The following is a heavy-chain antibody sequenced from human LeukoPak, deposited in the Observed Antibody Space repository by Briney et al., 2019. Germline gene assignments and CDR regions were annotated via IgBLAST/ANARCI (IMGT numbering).Heavy chain of an antibody. V-gene: IGHV3-23*01. D-gene: IGHD4-17*01. CDR1: RFIFSTFA. CDR2: IPCTHYTT. J-gene: IGHJ5*02. Sequence: GGSLRLSCAASRFIFSTFAMTWVPHAPARGLEGVSSIPCTHYTTHNTDSLERRFTISRDNSKNTLYLQMNRLRADATAVYYCTKDPNGAYVGAFDPWGQGTLVTVSS. CDR3: TKDPNGAYVGAFDP.